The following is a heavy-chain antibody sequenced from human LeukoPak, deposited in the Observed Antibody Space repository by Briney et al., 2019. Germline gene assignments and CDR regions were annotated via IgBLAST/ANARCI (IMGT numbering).Heavy chain of an antibody. CDR2: ISGSGGST. V-gene: IGHV3-23*01. J-gene: IGHJ3*02. Sequence: GGSLRLSCAASGFTFSSYAMSWVRQAPGKGLEWVSAISGSGGSTYYADSVKGRFTISRDNSKNTLYLQMNSLRAEATAVYYCAKDRTGTDAFDIWGQGTMVTVSS. D-gene: IGHD1/OR15-1a*01. CDR1: GFTFSSYA. CDR3: AKDRTGTDAFDI.